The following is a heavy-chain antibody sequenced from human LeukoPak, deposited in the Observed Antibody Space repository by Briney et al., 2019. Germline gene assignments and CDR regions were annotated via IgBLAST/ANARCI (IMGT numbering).Heavy chain of an antibody. CDR3: VRLPTTGTTFHYYGMDV. J-gene: IGHJ6*02. CDR1: GYSFTSYW. V-gene: IGHV5-51*01. Sequence: GESLKISCKGSGYSFTSYWIGWVRQMPGKGLEWMGIIYPGDSDTRYSPSFQGQVTISADKSISTAYLQWSSLKASDTAMYYCVRLPTTGTTFHYYGMDVWGQGTTVTVSS. D-gene: IGHD1-1*01. CDR2: IYPGDSDT.